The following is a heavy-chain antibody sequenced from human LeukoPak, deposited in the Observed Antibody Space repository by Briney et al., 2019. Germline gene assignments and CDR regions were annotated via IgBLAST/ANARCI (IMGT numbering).Heavy chain of an antibody. CDR1: GSSFSMYG. CDR3: ARDLDYYDSSGSGWFDP. D-gene: IGHD3-22*01. V-gene: IGHV1-18*01. J-gene: IGHJ5*02. Sequence: ASVTVSCTSSGSSFSMYGISWVRLAQSQGLERMGWISTYNGNTNNAKQFQSRVTITTETSTKTDYFQLRSPRSADAAAYYYARDLDYYDSSGSGWFDPCGQGTLVTVSS. CDR2: ISTYNGNT.